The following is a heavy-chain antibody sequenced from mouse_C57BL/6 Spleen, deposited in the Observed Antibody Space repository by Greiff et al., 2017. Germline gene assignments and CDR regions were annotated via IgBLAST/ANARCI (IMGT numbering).Heavy chain of an antibody. D-gene: IGHD1-1*01. J-gene: IGHJ1*03. CDR1: GYTFTDYY. CDR2: INPNNGGT. Sequence: EVQLQQSGPELVKPGASVKISCKASGYTFTDYYMNWVKQSPGKSLEWIGDINPNNGGTSYNQKFKGKATLTVDKSSSTAYMELRSLTSEDSAVYDGARMVVARYFDVWGTGTTVTVSS. V-gene: IGHV1-26*01. CDR3: ARMVVARYFDV.